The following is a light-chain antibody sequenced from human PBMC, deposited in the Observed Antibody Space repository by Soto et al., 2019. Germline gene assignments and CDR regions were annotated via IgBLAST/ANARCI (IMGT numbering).Light chain of an antibody. J-gene: IGLJ1*01. Sequence: QSVLTQPASVSLSPGQSITISCTGTSSDVGGYNYVSWYQHHPGKAPKLMIYEVTNRPSGVSIRFSGSKSGTTASLTISGLQAEDEADYYCLSFTSSFTYIFGTGT. CDR2: EVT. V-gene: IGLV2-14*01. CDR3: LSFTSSFTYI. CDR1: SSDVGGYNY.